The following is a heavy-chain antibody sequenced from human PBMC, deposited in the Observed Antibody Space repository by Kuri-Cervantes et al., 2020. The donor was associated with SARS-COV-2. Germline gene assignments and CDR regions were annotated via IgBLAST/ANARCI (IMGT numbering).Heavy chain of an antibody. CDR2: TYYRSKWYN. CDR3: ARASGSGWYSGRYYYYGMDV. Sequence: SQTLSLTCALSGDSVSNNKAAWNWIRQSTSRGLEWLGRTYYRSKWYNDYAVSVKSRIIINSDTSKNQFSLQLNSVTPEDTAVYYCARASGSGWYSGRYYYYGMDVWGQGTTVTVSS. D-gene: IGHD6-19*01. V-gene: IGHV6-1*01. CDR1: GDSVSNNKAA. J-gene: IGHJ6*02.